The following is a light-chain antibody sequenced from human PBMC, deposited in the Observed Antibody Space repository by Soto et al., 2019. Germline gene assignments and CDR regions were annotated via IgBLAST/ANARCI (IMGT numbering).Light chain of an antibody. V-gene: IGKV3-20*01. J-gene: IGKJ5*01. Sequence: IVMTQSPSTLTVSPGERAPLSCRASQSVSSNLAWYQQTPGQPPRLLIYGASSRATGIPERFSGSGSGTDFTLTISRLEPEDVEVFYCQHYDSLPITFGQGTRLENK. CDR1: QSVSSN. CDR2: GAS. CDR3: QHYDSLPIT.